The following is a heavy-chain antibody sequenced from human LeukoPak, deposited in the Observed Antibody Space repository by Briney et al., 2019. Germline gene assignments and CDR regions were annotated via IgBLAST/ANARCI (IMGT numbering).Heavy chain of an antibody. D-gene: IGHD3-9*01. CDR1: GFTFSSYS. CDR3: ARVGGGALRYFDWLWIDY. Sequence: PGGSLRLSCAASGFTFSSYSMNWVRHAPGKGLELVSSISSSSSYIYYADSVKGRFTISRDNAKNSLYLQMNSLRAEDTAVYYCARVGGGALRYFDWLWIDYWGQGTLVTVSS. J-gene: IGHJ4*02. CDR2: ISSSSSYI. V-gene: IGHV3-21*01.